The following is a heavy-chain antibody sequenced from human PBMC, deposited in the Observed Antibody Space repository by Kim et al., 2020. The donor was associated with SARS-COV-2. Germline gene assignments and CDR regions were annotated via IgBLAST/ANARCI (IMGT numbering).Heavy chain of an antibody. D-gene: IGHD6-19*01. Sequence: GGSLRLSCAASGFTFSSYAMHWVRQAPGKGLEWVAVISYDGINKYYADSVKGRFTISRDNSKNTLYLQMNSLRAEDTAVYYCARDRIAVALHYFDSWGQGTLVTVSS. V-gene: IGHV3-30-3*01. CDR3: ARDRIAVALHYFDS. J-gene: IGHJ4*02. CDR1: GFTFSSYA. CDR2: ISYDGINK.